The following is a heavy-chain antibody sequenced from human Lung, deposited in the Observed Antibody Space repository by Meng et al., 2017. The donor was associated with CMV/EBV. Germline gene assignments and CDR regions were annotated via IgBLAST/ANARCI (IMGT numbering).Heavy chain of an antibody. D-gene: IGHD3-3*01. CDR2: IIPMRTTT. V-gene: IGHV1-69*10. Sequence: SVXVSCKASGDTFSKYVTSWVRQAPGQGLEWMGGIIPMRTTTNYAQRFQGRVTITADMPAATVYMELSSLRSEDTAVYYCVTSEEFYHFRSGWEWYYHYGLDVWGQGTTVTVSS. CDR1: GDTFSKYV. CDR3: VTSEEFYHFRSGWEWYYHYGLDV. J-gene: IGHJ6*02.